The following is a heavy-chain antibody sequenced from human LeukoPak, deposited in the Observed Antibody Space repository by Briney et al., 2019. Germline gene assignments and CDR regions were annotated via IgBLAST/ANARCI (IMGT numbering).Heavy chain of an antibody. V-gene: IGHV4-61*02. J-gene: IGHJ6*02. D-gene: IGHD6-13*01. CDR2: IYTGGST. Sequence: SETLSLTCTVSGGSISSGSYYWSWIRQPAGKGLEWIGRIYTGGSTNYNPSLKSRVTISVDTSKNQFSLKLSSVTAADTAVYYCARRIAAAGVYFDYYYGMDVWGQGTTVTVSS. CDR3: ARRIAAAGVYFDYYYGMDV. CDR1: GGSISSGSYY.